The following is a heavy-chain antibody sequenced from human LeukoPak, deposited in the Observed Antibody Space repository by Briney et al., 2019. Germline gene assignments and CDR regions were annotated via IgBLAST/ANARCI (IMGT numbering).Heavy chain of an antibody. Sequence: GGSLRLSCAASGFTFSSYWMSWVRQAPGKGLEWVANIKQDGSEKYHVDSVRGRFTISRDNAKNSLYLQMNSLRAEDTAVYYCARDAQTTAMENETFYYFDYWGQGTLVTVSS. CDR3: ARDAQTTAMENETFYYFDY. D-gene: IGHD5-18*01. J-gene: IGHJ4*02. CDR2: IKQDGSEK. V-gene: IGHV3-7*01. CDR1: GFTFSSYW.